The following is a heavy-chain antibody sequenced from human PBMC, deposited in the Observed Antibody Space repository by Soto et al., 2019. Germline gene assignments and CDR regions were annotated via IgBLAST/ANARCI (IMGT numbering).Heavy chain of an antibody. D-gene: IGHD2-15*01. V-gene: IGHV3-21*01. CDR3: SGCSGGACHQNYGMDV. CDR1: GFTFSSCT. CDR2: ISPSTSHI. Sequence: EVHLVESGGGLVKPGGSLRLSCAVSGFTFSSCTMNWVRQAPGKGLEWVSSISPSTSHIYYADSVKGRFTISRDNAKNSLFLQMNSLRAVDTAVYYCSGCSGGACHQNYGMDVWGPGTTVTFSS. J-gene: IGHJ6*02.